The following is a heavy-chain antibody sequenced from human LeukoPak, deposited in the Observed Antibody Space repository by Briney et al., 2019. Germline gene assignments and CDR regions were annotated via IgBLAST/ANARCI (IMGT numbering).Heavy chain of an antibody. CDR3: ASRDSSGWYLGY. V-gene: IGHV1-69*04. D-gene: IGHD6-19*01. CDR2: IIPILGIA. J-gene: IGHJ4*02. Sequence: SVKVSCKASGGTFSSYAISWVRQAPGQGLEWMGRIIPILGIANYAQKFQGRVTITADKSTSTAYMELSSLRSEDTAVYYCASRDSSGWYLGYWGQGTLVTVSS. CDR1: GGTFSSYA.